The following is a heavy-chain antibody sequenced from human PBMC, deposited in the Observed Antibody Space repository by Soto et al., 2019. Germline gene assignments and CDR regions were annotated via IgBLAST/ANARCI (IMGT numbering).Heavy chain of an antibody. J-gene: IGHJ4*02. CDR2: IYHSGTT. CDR1: GYSLTSGYH. D-gene: IGHD6-6*01. CDR3: VRVYGRSSCFFDS. V-gene: IGHV4-38-2*01. Sequence: SETLSLTCGVSGYSLTSGYHWGWIRQPPGKGLEWIGTIYHSGTTYYNPSLMSRVTMSVDTSKNQFSLKVTSVTAADTAVYFCVRVYGRSSCFFDSWGQGTLVTVSS.